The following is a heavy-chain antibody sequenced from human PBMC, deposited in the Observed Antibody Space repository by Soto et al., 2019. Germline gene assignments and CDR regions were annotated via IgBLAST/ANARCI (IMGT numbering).Heavy chain of an antibody. Sequence: SETLSLTCAVYGGSLIGYYCILIRQPPGKGLEWIVYIYYSGSTNYNPSLKSRVTISVDTSKNQFSLKLSSVTAADTAVYYCARLTRSGRYYYGMDVWGQGTTVTVSS. CDR1: GGSLIGYY. D-gene: IGHD3-3*01. V-gene: IGHV4-59*01. CDR2: IYYSGST. J-gene: IGHJ6*02. CDR3: ARLTRSGRYYYGMDV.